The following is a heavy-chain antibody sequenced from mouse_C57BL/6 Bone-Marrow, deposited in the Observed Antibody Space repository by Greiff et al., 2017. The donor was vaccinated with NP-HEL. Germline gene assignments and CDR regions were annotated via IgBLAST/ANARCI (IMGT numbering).Heavy chain of an antibody. D-gene: IGHD3-2*02. J-gene: IGHJ4*01. CDR1: GFSLTSYG. V-gene: IGHV2-2*01. CDR2: IWSGGST. Sequence: QVQLKESGPGLVQPSQSLSITCTVSGFSLTSYGVHWVRQSPGKGLEWLGVIWSGGSTDYNAAFISRLSISKDNSKSQVFFKMNSLQADDTAIYYCASTDSSGYVYYYAMDYWGQGTSVTVSS. CDR3: ASTDSSGYVYYYAMDY.